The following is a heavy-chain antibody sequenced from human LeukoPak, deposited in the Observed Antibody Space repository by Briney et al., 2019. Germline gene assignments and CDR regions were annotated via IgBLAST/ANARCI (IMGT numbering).Heavy chain of an antibody. V-gene: IGHV3-66*01. CDR1: GFTVSSNY. J-gene: IGHJ5*02. CDR3: ARVQNYYGSGSYTPTGLFDP. D-gene: IGHD3-10*01. Sequence: GGSLRLSCAASGFTVSSNYMSWVRQAPGKGLEWVSVIYSGGSTYYADSVKGRFTISRDNSKNTLYLQMNSLRAEDTAVYYCARVQNYYGSGSYTPTGLFDPWGQGTLATVSS. CDR2: IYSGGST.